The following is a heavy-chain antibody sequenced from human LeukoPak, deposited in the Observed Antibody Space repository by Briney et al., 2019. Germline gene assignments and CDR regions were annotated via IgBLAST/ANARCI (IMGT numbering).Heavy chain of an antibody. Sequence: GGSLRLYCAASGFTFSSYSMNWVRQAPGKGLEWVSSISSSSSYIYYADSVKGRFTISRDNAKNSLYLQMNSLRAEDTAVYYCARDEEIAAASWFDPWGQGTLVTVSS. CDR2: ISSSSSYI. J-gene: IGHJ5*02. CDR3: ARDEEIAAASWFDP. V-gene: IGHV3-21*01. D-gene: IGHD6-13*01. CDR1: GFTFSSYS.